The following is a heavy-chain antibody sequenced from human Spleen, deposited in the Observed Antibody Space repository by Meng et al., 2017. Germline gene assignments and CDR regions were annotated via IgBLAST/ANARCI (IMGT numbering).Heavy chain of an antibody. J-gene: IGHJ5*02. CDR1: GFTFTNDG. V-gene: IGHV3-15*01. CDR3: RRDGHRDGICP. CDR2: IKSNADGGTT. Sequence: EVRLVEAGGGLVKPGVSLRLSCAASGFTFTNDGMIWVRQAAGKGLEWVGRIKSNADGGTTNYAAPVKGRFTISSDDSETTLYLHMDSLQTEDTAVYYCRRDGHRDGICPWGQGTLVTVSS. D-gene: IGHD2-15*01.